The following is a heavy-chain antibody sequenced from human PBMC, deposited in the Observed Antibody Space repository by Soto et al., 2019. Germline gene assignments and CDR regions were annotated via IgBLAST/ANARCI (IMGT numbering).Heavy chain of an antibody. CDR1: GGSISSSSYY. D-gene: IGHD3-22*01. V-gene: IGHV4-39*01. CDR3: ARHGGYYYDSSGSLDP. J-gene: IGHJ5*02. Sequence: SETLSLTCTVSGGSISSSSYYWGWIRQPPGKGLEWIGSIYYSGSTYYNPSLKSRVTISVDTSKNQFSLKLSSVTAADTAVYYCARHGGYYYDSSGSLDPWGQGTLVTVSS. CDR2: IYYSGST.